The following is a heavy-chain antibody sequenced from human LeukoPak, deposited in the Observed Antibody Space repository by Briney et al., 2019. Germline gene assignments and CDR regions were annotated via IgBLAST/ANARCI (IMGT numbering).Heavy chain of an antibody. CDR3: ASALPRPHYYGSEPLDYYGMDV. V-gene: IGHV1-69*13. J-gene: IGHJ6*02. Sequence: ATVKVSCKASGYTFTSNYIHWVRQAPGQGLEWMGGIIPIFGTANYAQKFQGRVTITADESTSTAYMELSSLRSEDTAVYYCASALPRPHYYGSEPLDYYGMDVWGQGTTVTVSS. CDR2: IIPIFGTA. D-gene: IGHD3-10*01. CDR1: GYTFTSNY.